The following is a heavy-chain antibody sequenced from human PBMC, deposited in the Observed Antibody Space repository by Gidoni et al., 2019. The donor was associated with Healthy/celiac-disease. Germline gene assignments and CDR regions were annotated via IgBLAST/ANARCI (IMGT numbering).Heavy chain of an antibody. CDR3: AKDMFTQNDRGLGGVAVAGTVVMGDFDY. J-gene: IGHJ4*02. CDR1: GFTFDDYA. CDR2: ISWNSGSI. Sequence: EVQLVESGGGLVRPGRSLRLSCAASGFTFDDYAMHWVRQPPGQGLEWVSGISWNSGSIGYADSVKGRFTISRDNAKNSLYLQMNSLRAEDTALYYCAKDMFTQNDRGLGGVAVAGTVVMGDFDYWGQGTLVTVFS. D-gene: IGHD6-19*01. V-gene: IGHV3-9*01.